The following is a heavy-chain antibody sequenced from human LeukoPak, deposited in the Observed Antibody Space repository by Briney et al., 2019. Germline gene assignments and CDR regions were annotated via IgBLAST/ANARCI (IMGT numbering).Heavy chain of an antibody. Sequence: PGGSLRLSCAASGFTFSTYGMSWVRQAPGKGLEWVSAISGSGGGTYYADSVKGRFTISRDNSKNTLYLQMNSLRAEDTAVYYCAKDPFGDPALFDYWGQGTLVTVSS. J-gene: IGHJ4*02. CDR3: AKDPFGDPALFDY. CDR1: GFTFSTYG. CDR2: ISGSGGGT. V-gene: IGHV3-23*01. D-gene: IGHD3-10*01.